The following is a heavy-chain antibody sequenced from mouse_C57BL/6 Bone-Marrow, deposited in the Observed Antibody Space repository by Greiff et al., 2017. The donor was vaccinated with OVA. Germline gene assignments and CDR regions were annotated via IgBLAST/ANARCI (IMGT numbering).Heavy chain of an antibody. V-gene: IGHV1-64*01. J-gene: IGHJ2*01. D-gene: IGHD1-1*01. CDR2: IHPSSGST. Sequence: QVQLQQPGAELVKPGASVKLSCKASGYTFTSYWMHWVKQRPGQGLEWIGMIHPSSGSTNYNEKFKSKATLTVDKSSSTAYMQHSSLTSEDSAVCYCARRGYYDSSDYWGQGTTLTVSS. CDR1: GYTFTSYW. CDR3: ARRGYYDSSDY.